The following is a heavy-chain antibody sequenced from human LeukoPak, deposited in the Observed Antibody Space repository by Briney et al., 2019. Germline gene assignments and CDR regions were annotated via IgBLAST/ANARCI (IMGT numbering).Heavy chain of an antibody. J-gene: IGHJ4*02. D-gene: IGHD6-13*01. CDR2: IIPIFGTA. CDR3: ASVAAAGTTYFDY. CDR1: GGTFISYA. V-gene: IGHV1-69*05. Sequence: GSSVKVSCKASGGTFISYAMSWVRQAPGQGLEWMEGIIPIFGTANYAQKFQGRVTITTDESTSTAYMELSSLRSEDTAVYYCASVAAAGTTYFDYWGQGTLVTVSS.